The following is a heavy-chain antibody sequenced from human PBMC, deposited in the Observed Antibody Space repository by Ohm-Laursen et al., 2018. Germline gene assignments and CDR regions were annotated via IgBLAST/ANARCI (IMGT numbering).Heavy chain of an antibody. Sequence: GTLSLTCSVSGGSISSYYWSWLRQPPGKGLEWIGYIYYSGSTNYNPSLKSRVTISVDTSKNQFSLKLSSVTAADTAVYYCARVGLGELGGIGYYYGMDVWGQGTAVTVSS. CDR1: GGSISSYY. D-gene: IGHD3-10*01. J-gene: IGHJ6*02. CDR2: IYYSGST. CDR3: ARVGLGELGGIGYYYGMDV. V-gene: IGHV4-59*01.